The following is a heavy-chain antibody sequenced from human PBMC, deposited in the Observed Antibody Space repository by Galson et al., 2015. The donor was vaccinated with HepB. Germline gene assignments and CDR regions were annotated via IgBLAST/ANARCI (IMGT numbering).Heavy chain of an antibody. CDR3: ARDITGTTAGFDP. D-gene: IGHD1-7*01. CDR2: INPNSGGT. V-gene: IGHV1-2*02. J-gene: IGHJ5*02. CDR1: GYTFAGYY. Sequence: SVKVSCKASGYTFAGYYIHWVRQAPGQGLEWMGWINPNSGGTNYEQKFQGRATTTRDTSISTAYMELTRLRSDDTAMYYCARDITGTTAGFDPWGQGTLVTVSS.